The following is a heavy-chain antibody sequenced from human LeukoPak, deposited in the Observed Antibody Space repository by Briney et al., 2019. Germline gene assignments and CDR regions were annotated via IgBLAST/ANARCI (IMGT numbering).Heavy chain of an antibody. D-gene: IGHD4-23*01. CDR1: GFIFSTYT. Sequence: GGSLRLSCAASGFIFSTYTMCWVRQAPGKGLEWVSSVSGNGYSAEATYYADSVKGRFSISRDDSKNTMYLEMTSLRVEDTALYFCAKRGGNSRGTYFDYWGHGILVTVSA. CDR2: VSGNGYSAEAT. V-gene: IGHV3-23*01. CDR3: AKRGGNSRGTYFDY. J-gene: IGHJ4*01.